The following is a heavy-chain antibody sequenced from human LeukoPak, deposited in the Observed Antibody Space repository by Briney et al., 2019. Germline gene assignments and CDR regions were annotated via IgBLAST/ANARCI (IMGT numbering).Heavy chain of an antibody. CDR3: AKASWVSNADAVL. V-gene: IGHV3-74*01. J-gene: IGHJ4*02. Sequence: GGSPRLSCAASGFTFSDYWMHWVRLAPGKGLMWVSRISFDGRTTNADSVEGRFTISRDDSRNTVYLQLNKLRVEDTAVYYCAKASWVSNADAVLWGQGTVVTVSS. CDR2: ISFDGRTT. D-gene: IGHD1-1*01. CDR1: GFTFSDYW.